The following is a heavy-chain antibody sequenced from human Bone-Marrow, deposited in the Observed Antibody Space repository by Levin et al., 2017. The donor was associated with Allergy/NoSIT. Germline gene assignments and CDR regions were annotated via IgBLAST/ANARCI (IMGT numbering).Heavy chain of an antibody. V-gene: IGHV3-23*01. CDR2: ITNSGSDT. CDR1: GFTFGTSL. J-gene: IGHJ3*01. Sequence: ESLKISCAASGFTFGTSLMNWVRQAPGQGLEWVSAITNSGSDTYYADSVKGRFTISRDNSKNTLYLQMNSLRAEDTALYYCATALSSITHGWGQGTMVTVSP. CDR3: ATALSSITHG. D-gene: IGHD6-13*01.